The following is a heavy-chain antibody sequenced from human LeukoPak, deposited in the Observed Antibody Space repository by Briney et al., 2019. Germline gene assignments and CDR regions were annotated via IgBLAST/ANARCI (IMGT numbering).Heavy chain of an antibody. J-gene: IGHJ3*02. CDR2: IIPIFGTA. Sequence: SVKVSCKASGGTFSSYAISWVRQAPGQGLEWMGGIIPIFGTANYAQKFQGRVTVTTDESTSTAYMELSSLRSEDTAVYYCARAHIAPKTAVAFDIWGQGTMVTVSS. CDR3: ARAHIAPKTAVAFDI. D-gene: IGHD6-13*01. V-gene: IGHV1-69*05. CDR1: GGTFSSYA.